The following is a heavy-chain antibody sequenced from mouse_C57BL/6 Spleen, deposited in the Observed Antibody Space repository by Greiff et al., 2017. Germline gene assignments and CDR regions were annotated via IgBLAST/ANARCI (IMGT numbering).Heavy chain of an antibody. D-gene: IGHD2-4*01. CDR2: INPNNGGT. CDR1: GYTFTDYN. CDR3: ALMITDWYFDV. Sequence: VQLQQSGPELVKPGASVKMSCKASGYTFTDYNMHWVKQSHGKSLEWIGYINPNNGGTSYNQKFKGKATLTVNKSSSTAYMELRRLTSEDSAVYYCALMITDWYFDVWGTGTTVTVSS. J-gene: IGHJ1*03. V-gene: IGHV1-22*01.